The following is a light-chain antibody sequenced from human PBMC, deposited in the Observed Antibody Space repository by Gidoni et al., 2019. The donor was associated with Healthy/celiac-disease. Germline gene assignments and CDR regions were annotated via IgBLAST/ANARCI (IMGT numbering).Light chain of an antibody. J-gene: IGLJ1*01. CDR2: GNS. CDR1: SSNIGAGYD. Sequence: QSVLTQPPSVSGAPGQRVPISCTGSSSNIGAGYDVHWYQQLPGTAPKLLIYGNSNRPSGVPDRFSGSKSGTSASLAIIGLQAEDEADYYCQSYDSSFYVFGTGTKVTVL. V-gene: IGLV1-40*01. CDR3: QSYDSSFYV.